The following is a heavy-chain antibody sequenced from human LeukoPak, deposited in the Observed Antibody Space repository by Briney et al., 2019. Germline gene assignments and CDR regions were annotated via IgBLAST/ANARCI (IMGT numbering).Heavy chain of an antibody. V-gene: IGHV3-21*01. CDR2: ISSSSSYI. CDR3: AREYYDFWSGYFRPGELGFDP. CDR1: GFTFSSYS. J-gene: IGHJ5*02. Sequence: GGSLRLSCAASGFTFSSYSMNWVRQAPGKGLEWVSSISSSSSYIYYADSVKGRFTISRDNAKNSLYLQMNSLRAEDTAVYYCAREYYDFWSGYFRPGELGFDPWGQGTLVTVSS. D-gene: IGHD3-3*01.